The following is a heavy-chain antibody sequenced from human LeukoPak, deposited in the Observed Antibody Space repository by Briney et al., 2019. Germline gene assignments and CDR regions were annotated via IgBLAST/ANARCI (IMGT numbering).Heavy chain of an antibody. J-gene: IGHJ4*02. CDR1: GFTFSTYN. CDR2: INADSSTI. D-gene: IGHD3-22*01. CDR3: VRDNSRGQSLGVIY. V-gene: IGHV3-48*01. Sequence: GGSLRLPCAASGFTFSTYNMNWVRQAPGKGLEWISYINADSSTIQYADSVRGRFTTSRDNAKNSLYLQMNSLRAEDTAVYYCVRDNSRGQSLGVIYWGQGSLVTVSS.